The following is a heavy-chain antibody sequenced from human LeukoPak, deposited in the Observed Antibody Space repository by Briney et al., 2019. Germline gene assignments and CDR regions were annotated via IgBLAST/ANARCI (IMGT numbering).Heavy chain of an antibody. CDR3: AREGAGDGYNFGFDY. D-gene: IGHD5-24*01. Sequence: ASVKVSCKASGYTFTVYYMHCVRQAPGQGLEWVGWINPNSGGTNYAQKFRGRVTMTRDTSISTAFMELSRLRSDDTAVYYCAREGAGDGYNFGFDYWGQGTLVTVSS. V-gene: IGHV1-2*02. J-gene: IGHJ4*02. CDR1: GYTFTVYY. CDR2: INPNSGGT.